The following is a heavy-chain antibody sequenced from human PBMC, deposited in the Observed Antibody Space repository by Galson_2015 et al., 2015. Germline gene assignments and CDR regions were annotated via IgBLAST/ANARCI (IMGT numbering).Heavy chain of an antibody. V-gene: IGHV3-23*01. CDR2: ISGSGGST. Sequence: SLRLSCAASGFTFSSYAMSWVRQAPGKGLEWVSAISGSGGSTYYADSVKGRLTISRDNSKNTLYLQMNSLRAEDTAVYYCAKDLNTFFVGATGDDYWGQGTLVTVSS. CDR1: GFTFSSYA. D-gene: IGHD1-26*01. CDR3: AKDLNTFFVGATGDDY. J-gene: IGHJ4*02.